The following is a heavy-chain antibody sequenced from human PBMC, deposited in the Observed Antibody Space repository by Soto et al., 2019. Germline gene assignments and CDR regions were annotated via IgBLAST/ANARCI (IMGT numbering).Heavy chain of an antibody. V-gene: IGHV4-31*03. CDR3: ARDVYGSGEDHYYYYYMDV. Sequence: QVQLQESGPGLVKPSQTLSLTCTVSGGSISSGGYYWSWIRQHPGKGLEWIGYIYYSGSTYYNTSLTSRVTISVDTSKNQFSLKLSSVTAADTAVYYCARDVYGSGEDHYYYYYMDVWGKGTTVTVSS. CDR1: GGSISSGGYY. J-gene: IGHJ6*03. CDR2: IYYSGST. D-gene: IGHD3-10*01.